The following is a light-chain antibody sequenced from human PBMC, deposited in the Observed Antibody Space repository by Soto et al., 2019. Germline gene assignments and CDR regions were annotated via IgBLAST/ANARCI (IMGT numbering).Light chain of an antibody. CDR1: QDISSW. CDR2: TAS. J-gene: IGKJ4*01. Sequence: DLQLTQSPSSVSASVGDTVTITCRASQDISSWLAWYQQKPGKAPKLLIYTASSLGSGVPSRFSGSGFATHYTLTISSLQPEDFATYYCLQAKRFPLTFGGGTKVEIK. V-gene: IGKV1D-12*01. CDR3: LQAKRFPLT.